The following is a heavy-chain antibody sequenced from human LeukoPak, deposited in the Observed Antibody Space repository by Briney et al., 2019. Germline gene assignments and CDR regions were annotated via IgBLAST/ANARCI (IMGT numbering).Heavy chain of an antibody. CDR2: IIPIFGTA. D-gene: IGHD4-17*01. CDR3: ARVDYGDAFDI. Sequence: ASVKVSCKASGGTFSSYAISWVRQAPEQGLEWMGGIIPIFGTANYAQKFQGRVTITTDESTSTAYMELSSLRSEDTAVYYCARVDYGDAFDIWGQGTMVTVSS. CDR1: GGTFSSYA. J-gene: IGHJ3*02. V-gene: IGHV1-69*05.